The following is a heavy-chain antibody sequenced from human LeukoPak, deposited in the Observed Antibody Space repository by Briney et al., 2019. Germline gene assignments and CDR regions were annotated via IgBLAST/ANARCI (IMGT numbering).Heavy chain of an antibody. CDR3: ARLDVAGSETFAFDI. Sequence: SVKVSCKASGGTFSSYAISWVRQAPGQGLEWMGGIIPIFGTANYAQKFQGRVTITADKSTSTAYMELSSLRSEDTAVYYCARLDVAGSETFAFDIWGQGTMVTVSS. CDR2: IIPIFGTA. V-gene: IGHV1-69*06. CDR1: GGTFSSYA. D-gene: IGHD6-19*01. J-gene: IGHJ3*02.